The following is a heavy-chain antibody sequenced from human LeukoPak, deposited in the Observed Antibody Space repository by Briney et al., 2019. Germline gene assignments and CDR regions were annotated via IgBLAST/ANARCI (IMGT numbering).Heavy chain of an antibody. CDR1: GYSFTSYW. CDR2: IYPGDSDT. D-gene: IGHD3-10*01. CDR3: ARLNMVRGVIITDLDY. J-gene: IGHJ4*02. Sequence: GESLKISCKGSGYSFTSYWIGWVRQMPGKGLEWMGIIYPGDSDTRYSPSFQGQVTISADKSISTAYLQWSSLKASDTAMYYCARLNMVRGVIITDLDYWGQGTLVTVSS. V-gene: IGHV5-51*01.